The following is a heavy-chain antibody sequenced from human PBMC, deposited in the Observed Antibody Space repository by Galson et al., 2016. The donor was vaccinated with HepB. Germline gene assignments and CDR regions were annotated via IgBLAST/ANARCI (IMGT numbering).Heavy chain of an antibody. Sequence: SVKVSCKASGYTFTTYGISWVRQAPGQGLEWMGWISTYSGDTNHAQELQGRVTMTTDRSTNTAYMELRNLKSDDTAVYYGVRDRVRTLDYWGQGTLVTVSS. CDR2: ISTYSGDT. V-gene: IGHV1-18*01. D-gene: IGHD1-7*01. CDR1: GYTFTTYG. CDR3: VRDRVRTLDY. J-gene: IGHJ4*02.